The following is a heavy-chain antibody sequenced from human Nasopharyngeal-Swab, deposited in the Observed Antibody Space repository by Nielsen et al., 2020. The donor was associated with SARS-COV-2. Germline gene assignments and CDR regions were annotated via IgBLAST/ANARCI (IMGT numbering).Heavy chain of an antibody. CDR3: ATSSPIYYGSGSQNWFDP. J-gene: IGHJ5*02. D-gene: IGHD3-10*01. V-gene: IGHV1-24*01. CDR2: FDPEDGET. CDR1: GYTLTELS. Sequence: GSVKVSCKGSGYTLTELSMHWVRQAPGKGLEWMGGFDPEDGETIYAQKFQGRVTMTEDTSTDTAYMELNSLRSEDTAVYYCATSSPIYYGSGSQNWFDPWGQGTLVTVSS.